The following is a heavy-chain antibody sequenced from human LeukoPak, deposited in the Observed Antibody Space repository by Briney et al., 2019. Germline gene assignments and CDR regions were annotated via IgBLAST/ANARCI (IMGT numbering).Heavy chain of an antibody. V-gene: IGHV3-30*18. CDR2: ISYDGSTK. CDR3: AKTAYYYDSSGYYYSDYSYYFMDV. Sequence: GGSLRLSCTASGFTFSTYGMHWVRQAPGKGLEWVTLISYDGSTKYYSDSVKGRFTLSRDNSKNTLFLQMNRLRPEDAAVYYCAKTAYYYDSSGYYYSDYSYYFMDVWGKGTTVTISS. D-gene: IGHD3-22*01. CDR1: GFTFSTYG. J-gene: IGHJ6*03.